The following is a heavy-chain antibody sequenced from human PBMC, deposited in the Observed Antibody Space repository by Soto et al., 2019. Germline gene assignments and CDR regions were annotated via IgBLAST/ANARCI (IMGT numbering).Heavy chain of an antibody. J-gene: IGHJ5*02. Sequence: GGSLRLSCAASGFTFSSYGMHWVRQAPGKGLEWVAVISYDGSNKYYGDSVKGRFTISRDNSNNTLYLQMNSLRPEDTAVYYCAKNKDDFWSGSISDPWGQGTLVTVSS. CDR3: AKNKDDFWSGSISDP. CDR2: ISYDGSNK. D-gene: IGHD3-3*01. CDR1: GFTFSSYG. V-gene: IGHV3-30*04.